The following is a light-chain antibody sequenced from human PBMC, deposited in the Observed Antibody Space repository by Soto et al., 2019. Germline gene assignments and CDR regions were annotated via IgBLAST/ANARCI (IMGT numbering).Light chain of an antibody. CDR1: SSDVGAYIF. V-gene: IGLV2-8*01. Sequence: QSVLTQPPSASGSPGQSVTISCTGTSSDVGAYIFVSWYQQHPGKAPKLMVYDVNRPPPGVPVPVFGSKSCNTASLTVSGLQAEDESDYYCVSFAGGTYVFGTGTKLTVL. CDR2: DVN. J-gene: IGLJ1*01. CDR3: VSFAGGTYV.